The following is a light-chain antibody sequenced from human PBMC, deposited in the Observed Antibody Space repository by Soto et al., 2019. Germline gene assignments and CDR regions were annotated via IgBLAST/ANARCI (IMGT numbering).Light chain of an antibody. V-gene: IGKV3-20*01. J-gene: IGKJ1*01. CDR3: QQYGTSPWT. Sequence: EIVLTQSPGTLSVSPGERATLSCRASESVSSNYLGWYQQKPGQAPRLLIYGASSRATGIPDRLSGSGSGTDFTLTIRRLEPEDFAVYYCQQYGTSPWTFGQGTKVDIK. CDR1: ESVSSNY. CDR2: GAS.